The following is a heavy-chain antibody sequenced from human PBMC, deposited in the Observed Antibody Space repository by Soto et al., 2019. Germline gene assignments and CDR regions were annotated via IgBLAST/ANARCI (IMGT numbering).Heavy chain of an antibody. Sequence: QVQLVESGGGVVQPGSSLRLSCAASGFSFSHYGMEWVRQAPGKGLAWVAVISFDGSITSYADAVKGRFTISRDNYKGTLSLHMDSLRPEDTAMYYCAKDDSEYSNYWTSFDYWGQGALVTVSS. D-gene: IGHD4-4*01. J-gene: IGHJ4*02. CDR3: AKDDSEYSNYWTSFDY. CDR2: ISFDGSIT. V-gene: IGHV3-30*18. CDR1: GFSFSHYG.